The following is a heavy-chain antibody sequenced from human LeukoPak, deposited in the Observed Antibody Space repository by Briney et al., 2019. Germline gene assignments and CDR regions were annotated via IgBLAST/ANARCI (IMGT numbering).Heavy chain of an antibody. Sequence: ASVKVSCKASGYTFTNYAFHWVCLAPGQRLEWLGWINAGNDDTKYSQKFQARVTITRDTSASTVYMELSSLTSDDTAVYYCARERWHCRGNDCYSVYYSGLDVWGQGTTVTVSS. D-gene: IGHD2-15*01. CDR3: ARERWHCRGNDCYSVYYSGLDV. CDR2: INAGNDDT. V-gene: IGHV1-3*01. J-gene: IGHJ6*02. CDR1: GYTFTNYA.